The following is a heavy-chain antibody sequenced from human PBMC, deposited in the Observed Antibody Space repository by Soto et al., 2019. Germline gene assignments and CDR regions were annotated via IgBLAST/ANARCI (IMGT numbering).Heavy chain of an antibody. J-gene: IGHJ2*01. Sequence: PGGSLRLSCAASGFMFSSYVMHWVRQAPGKGPEWVAVIWYDGSNKYYVDSVKGRFTVTRDNSKNTLYLQMNSLRADDTAVYYCARDGEMATILWYFDLWGRGTPVTVSS. D-gene: IGHD3-10*01. CDR1: GFMFSSYV. CDR3: ARDGEMATILWYFDL. V-gene: IGHV3-33*01. CDR2: IWYDGSNK.